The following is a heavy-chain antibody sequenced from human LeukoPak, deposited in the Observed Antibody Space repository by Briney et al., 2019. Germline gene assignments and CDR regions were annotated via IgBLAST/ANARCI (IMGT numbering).Heavy chain of an antibody. CDR2: ISAYNGNT. Sequence: ASVTVSCKASGYTFTSYGISRVRQATGQGLEWMGWISAYNGNTNYAQKLQGRVTMTTDTSTSTAYMELRSLRSDDTAVYYCASHYCSSTSCYADYGMDVWGKGTTVTVSS. V-gene: IGHV1-18*04. D-gene: IGHD2-2*01. CDR3: ASHYCSSTSCYADYGMDV. CDR1: GYTFTSYG. J-gene: IGHJ6*04.